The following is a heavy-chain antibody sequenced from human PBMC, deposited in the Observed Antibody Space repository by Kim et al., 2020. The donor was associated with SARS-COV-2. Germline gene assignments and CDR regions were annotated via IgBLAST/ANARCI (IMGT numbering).Heavy chain of an antibody. CDR1: GYSFTSYW. CDR2: IYPGDSDT. J-gene: IGHJ5*02. D-gene: IGHD6-19*01. Sequence: GESLKISCKGSGYSFTSYWIGWVRQMPGKGLEWMGIIYPGDSDTRYIPSFQGQVTISADKSIRTAYLQWSSLKASDTAMYYCARRRGDSIAVAGINLGWFDPWGQGTLVTVSS. V-gene: IGHV5-51*01. CDR3: ARRRGDSIAVAGINLGWFDP.